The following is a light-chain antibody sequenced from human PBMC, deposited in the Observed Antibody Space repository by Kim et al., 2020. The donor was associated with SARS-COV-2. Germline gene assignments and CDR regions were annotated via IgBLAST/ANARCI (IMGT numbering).Light chain of an antibody. J-gene: IGLJ2*01. CDR1: SLRLYY. Sequence: SSELTQDPAVSVALGQTVTITCQGDSLRLYYASWYQQKPGQAPQLVIYGKNSRPSGIPDRFSGSSSGNTASLTITGAQAEDEADYCCNSRDNSGYYVVFGGGTQLTVL. CDR2: GKN. CDR3: NSRDNSGYYVV. V-gene: IGLV3-19*01.